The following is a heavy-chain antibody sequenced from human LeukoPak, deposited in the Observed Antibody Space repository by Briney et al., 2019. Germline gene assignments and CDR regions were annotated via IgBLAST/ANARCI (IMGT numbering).Heavy chain of an antibody. Sequence: PGGSLTLSCAVSGVIFSNYRMHWVRQSPGKGLEWMGSLRYDGSNRFHADSVKGRFTIPRDYYNNALHLQKNSVRPDDTAVYYCAKMGRGLISGGPYFDYWGQGALVTVSS. V-gene: IGHV3-30*02. CDR3: AKMGRGLISGGPYFDY. CDR1: GVIFSNYR. CDR2: LRYDGSNR. D-gene: IGHD1-26*01. J-gene: IGHJ4*02.